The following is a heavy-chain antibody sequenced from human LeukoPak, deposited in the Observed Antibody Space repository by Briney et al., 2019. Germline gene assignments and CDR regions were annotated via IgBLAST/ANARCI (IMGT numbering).Heavy chain of an antibody. Sequence: GASVKVSCKASGYTFGIYGISWVRQAPGQGLEWMAWISPYDGDTNYAQKFEGRVTMTTETSTNTAYMELRSLRSDHTAIYYCARDYCTRGGDCYKEDLFDPWGQGTLVTVSA. CDR1: GYTFGIYG. CDR2: ISPYDGDT. CDR3: ARDYCTRGGDCYKEDLFDP. J-gene: IGHJ5*02. V-gene: IGHV1-18*01. D-gene: IGHD2-21*02.